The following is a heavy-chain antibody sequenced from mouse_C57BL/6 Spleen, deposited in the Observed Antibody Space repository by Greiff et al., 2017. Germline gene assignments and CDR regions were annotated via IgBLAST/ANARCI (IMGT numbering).Heavy chain of an antibody. D-gene: IGHD2-4*01. CDR3: ARKGSYSDYDGGYWYFDV. Sequence: QVQLKQPGAELVKPGASVKLSCKASGYTFTSYWMHWVKQRPGQGLEWIGMIHPNSGSTNYTEKFKSKATLTVDKSSSTAYMQLSSLTSEDSAVYYCARKGSYSDYDGGYWYFDVWGTGTTVTVSS. CDR1: GYTFTSYW. J-gene: IGHJ1*03. CDR2: IHPNSGST. V-gene: IGHV1-64*01.